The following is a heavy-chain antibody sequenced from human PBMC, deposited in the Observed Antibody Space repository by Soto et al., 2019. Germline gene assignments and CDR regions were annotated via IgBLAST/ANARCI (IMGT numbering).Heavy chain of an antibody. CDR1: GFTFSSYS. D-gene: IGHD5-18*01. V-gene: IGHV3-21*01. Sequence: EVQLVESGGGLVKPGGSLRLSCAASGFTFSSYSMNWVRQAPGKGLEWVSSISSSSSYIYYADSVKGRFTISRDNAKNSLYLQINRLRAEDTAVYYCAPEADTAMVTGPWYFDYWGQGTLVTVSS. CDR2: ISSSSSYI. J-gene: IGHJ4*02. CDR3: APEADTAMVTGPWYFDY.